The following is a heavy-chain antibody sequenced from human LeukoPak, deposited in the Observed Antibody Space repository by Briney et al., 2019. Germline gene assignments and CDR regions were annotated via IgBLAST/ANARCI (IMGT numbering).Heavy chain of an antibody. CDR2: IYPGDSDT. Sequence: GESLKISCKGSGYSFTSYWIGWVRQMPGKGLEWMGIIYPGDSDTRYSPSFQGQVTISADKSISTAYLQWSSLKASDTAMYYCARGLRGVIRWNNWFDPWGQGTLVTVSS. D-gene: IGHD3-10*01. CDR1: GYSFTSYW. J-gene: IGHJ5*02. CDR3: ARGLRGVIRWNNWFDP. V-gene: IGHV5-51*01.